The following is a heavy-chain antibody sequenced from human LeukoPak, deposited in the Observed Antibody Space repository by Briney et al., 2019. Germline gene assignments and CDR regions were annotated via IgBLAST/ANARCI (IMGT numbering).Heavy chain of an antibody. D-gene: IGHD3-22*01. J-gene: IGHJ3*02. V-gene: IGHV4-34*01. CDR1: GGSFSGYY. CDR3: ARVPYYYDSSGQTDAFDI. Sequence: PSETLSLTCAVYGGSFSGYYWSWIRQPPGEGLEWIGEINHSGSTNYNPSLKSRVTISVDTSKNQFSLKLSSVTAADTAVYYCARVPYYYDSSGQTDAFDIWGQGTMVTVSS. CDR2: INHSGST.